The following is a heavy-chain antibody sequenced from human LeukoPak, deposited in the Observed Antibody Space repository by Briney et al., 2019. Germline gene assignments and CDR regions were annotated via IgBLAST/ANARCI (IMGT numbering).Heavy chain of an antibody. V-gene: IGHV3-23*01. CDR3: ARDSSAPN. D-gene: IGHD3-22*01. J-gene: IGHJ4*02. CDR2: ISGSGGST. CDR1: GFTFSNYA. Sequence: GGSLRLSCAASGFTFSNYAMSWVRQAPGKGLEWVSIISGSGGSTNYADSVKGRFTISRDNSKNTPYLQMNSLRAEDTAVYYCARDSSAPNWGQGTLVTVSS.